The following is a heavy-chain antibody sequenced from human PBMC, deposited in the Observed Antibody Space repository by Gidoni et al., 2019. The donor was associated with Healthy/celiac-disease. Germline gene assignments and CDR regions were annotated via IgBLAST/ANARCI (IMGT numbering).Heavy chain of an antibody. D-gene: IGHD3-3*01. CDR1: GGSFSGYY. J-gene: IGHJ6*02. V-gene: IGHV4-34*01. Sequence: QVQLQQWGAGLLKPSETLSLTCAVYGGSFSGYYWSWIRQPPGKGREWIGEINHSGSTNYNPSLKSRVTISVDTSKNQFSLKLSSVTAADTAVYYCARGRRRSGYYTYYYYGMDVWGQGTTVTVSS. CDR2: INHSGST. CDR3: ARGRRRSGYYTYYYYGMDV.